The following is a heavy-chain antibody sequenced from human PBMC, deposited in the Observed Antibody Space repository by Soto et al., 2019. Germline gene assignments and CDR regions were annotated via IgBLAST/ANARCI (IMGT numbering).Heavy chain of an antibody. CDR3: TTDLGYCSSTSCYTPQEWLPQFDY. CDR2: IKSKTDGGTT. J-gene: IGHJ4*02. D-gene: IGHD2-2*02. V-gene: IGHV3-15*07. Sequence: GGSLRLSCAASGFTFSNAWMNWVRQAPGKGLEWVGRIKSKTDGGTTDYAAPVKGRFTISRDDSKNTLYLQMNSLKTEDTAVYYCTTDLGYCSSTSCYTPQEWLPQFDYWGQGTLVTVSS. CDR1: GFTFSNAW.